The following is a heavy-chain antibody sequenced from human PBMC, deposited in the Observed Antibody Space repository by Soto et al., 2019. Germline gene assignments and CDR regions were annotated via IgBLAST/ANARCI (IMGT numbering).Heavy chain of an antibody. CDR1: GFSLTTSEVG. CDR2: IYWDDDK. D-gene: IGHD6-19*01. V-gene: IGHV2-5*02. J-gene: IGHJ4*02. Sequence: QITLKESGPTLVKPTQSLTLTCTISGFSLTTSEVGVGWIRQPPGKALEWLALIYWDDDKRFSPSLRNRLTITKDTSRNQVVLTMTNMDPVDTGTYYWARSSDWSYFFDYWGQGSLVTVSS. CDR3: ARSSDWSYFFDY.